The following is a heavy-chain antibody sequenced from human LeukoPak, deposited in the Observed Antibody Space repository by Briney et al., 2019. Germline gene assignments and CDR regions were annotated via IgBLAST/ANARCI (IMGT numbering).Heavy chain of an antibody. J-gene: IGHJ5*02. Sequence: GGALILSCAAPGFTFSSYVMPWVRQAPGKGLEWVASIRYDGSNKYYAYSVKGRFTISRDNSKNTLYLQINSLRDEHASVYYCAKEGGYCSSTSCPEVNWFDPWGQGTLVTLSS. V-gene: IGHV3-30*02. D-gene: IGHD2-2*01. CDR1: GFTFSSYV. CDR2: IRYDGSNK. CDR3: AKEGGYCSSTSCPEVNWFDP.